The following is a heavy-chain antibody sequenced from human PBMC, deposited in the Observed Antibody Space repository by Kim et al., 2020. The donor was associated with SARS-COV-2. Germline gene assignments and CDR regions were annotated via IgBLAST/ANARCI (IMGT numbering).Heavy chain of an antibody. D-gene: IGHD3-22*01. V-gene: IGHV4-39*01. CDR2: IYYSGST. Sequence: SETLSLTCTVSGGSISSSSYYWGWLRQPPGKGLEWIGSIYYSGSTYYNPSLKSRVTISVDTSKNQFSLKLSSVTAADTAVYYCARHLVGWVHLSYYEKGFDPWGQGTLVTVSS. CDR1: GGSISSSSYY. CDR3: ARHLVGWVHLSYYEKGFDP. J-gene: IGHJ5*02.